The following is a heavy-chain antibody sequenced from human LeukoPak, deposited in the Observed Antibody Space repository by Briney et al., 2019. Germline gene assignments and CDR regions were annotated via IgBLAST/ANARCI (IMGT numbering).Heavy chain of an antibody. Sequence: SETLSLTCTVSDDSVSSHYWNWIRQPPGKGLEFIGWVHYSGDTDYNPSLKSRVTISLDTSDNQFALKVKSVTAADTAVYYCVRASAVAQVGGYSYHPLDVWGQGTTVTVSS. D-gene: IGHD5-18*01. CDR2: VHYSGDT. V-gene: IGHV4-59*08. CDR1: DDSVSSHY. J-gene: IGHJ6*02. CDR3: VRASAVAQVGGYSYHPLDV.